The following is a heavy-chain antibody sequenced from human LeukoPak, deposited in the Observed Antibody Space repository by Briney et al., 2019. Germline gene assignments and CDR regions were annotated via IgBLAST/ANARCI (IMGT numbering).Heavy chain of an antibody. Sequence: GASVKVSCKASGYTFSTYYMHWVRQAPGQGLEWVGVINPSGATTTYAQKFQGRVTMTRDTSTSTVYMELSSLRIEDTAMYYCSRDLGGSYNGYWGQGTMVTVSS. D-gene: IGHD1-26*01. CDR2: INPSGATT. CDR1: GYTFSTYY. V-gene: IGHV1-46*01. CDR3: SRDLGGSYNGY. J-gene: IGHJ4*02.